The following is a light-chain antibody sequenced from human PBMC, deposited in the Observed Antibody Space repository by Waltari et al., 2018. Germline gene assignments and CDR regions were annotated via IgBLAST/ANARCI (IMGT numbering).Light chain of an antibody. CDR3: QQYYSTLIT. CDR2: AAS. V-gene: IGKV1-NL1*01. CDR1: QGIDNS. Sequence: DIQMTQSPFSLSASVGDRVTITCRASQGIDNSLAWYQQPGKAPKLLLYAASTLESGVPSRFSGSGSGTEYTLTISGLQPEDFATYFCQQYYSTLITFGQGTRLEIK. J-gene: IGKJ5*01.